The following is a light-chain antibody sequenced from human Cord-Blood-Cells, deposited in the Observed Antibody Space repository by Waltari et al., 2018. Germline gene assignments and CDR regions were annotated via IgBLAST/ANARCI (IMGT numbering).Light chain of an antibody. V-gene: IGLV2-23*02. CDR1: SSHVGRSNI. CDR3: CSYAGSSTLV. CDR2: EVS. J-gene: IGLJ3*02. Sequence: QSALTQPASVSGPPGQSITISSTGTSSHVGRSNIVPWYQQPPGKAPKLMIYEVSKRPSGVSNRFAGSKSGNTASLTISGLQAEDEADYYCCSYAGSSTLVFGGGTKLTVL.